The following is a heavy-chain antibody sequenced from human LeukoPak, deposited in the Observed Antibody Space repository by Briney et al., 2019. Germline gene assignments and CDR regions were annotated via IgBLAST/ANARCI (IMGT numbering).Heavy chain of an antibody. CDR3: AREVACSGGSCYSRFFDY. CDR2: ISSDGSST. D-gene: IGHD2-15*01. V-gene: IGHV3-74*01. Sequence: GGSLRLSCVASGFTFSNYAISWVRQAPGKGLVWVSRISSDGSSTSYADSVKGRFTISRDNAKNTLYLQMNSLRAEDTAVYYCAREVACSGGSCYSRFFDYWGQGTLVTVSS. CDR1: GFTFSNYA. J-gene: IGHJ4*02.